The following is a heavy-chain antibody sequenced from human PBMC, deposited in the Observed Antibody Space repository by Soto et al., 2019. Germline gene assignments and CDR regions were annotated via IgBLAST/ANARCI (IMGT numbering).Heavy chain of an antibody. J-gene: IGHJ6*03. Sequence: PSETLSLTCDISGDSVSINSAGWNWIRHTPSRGLEWLGRTYYKSKWYYTYAASVKSRITVSPDTSKNQFSLQLTSVTPEDTAVYYCARGSWDDVSGHYYMDVWDKGTTVTVSS. D-gene: IGHD1-1*01. V-gene: IGHV6-1*01. CDR2: TYYKSKWYY. CDR1: GDSVSINSAG. CDR3: ARGSWDDVSGHYYMDV.